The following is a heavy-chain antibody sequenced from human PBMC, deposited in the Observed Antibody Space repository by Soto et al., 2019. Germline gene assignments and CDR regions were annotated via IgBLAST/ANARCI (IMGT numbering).Heavy chain of an antibody. Sequence: QVQLLQSGAEVRKPGASVKVSCKASGYTFTNYYLYWVRQAPGQGLEWMGVINPSGGATSYARKFQGRVTMTADASTSTVYMDLSGLRSEDSAIYFCARNILPPIQPADIDFYHYGMDVWGQGTTVTVSS. CDR1: GYTFTNYY. CDR3: ARNILPPIQPADIDFYHYGMDV. CDR2: INPSGGAT. V-gene: IGHV1-46*01. J-gene: IGHJ6*02. D-gene: IGHD2-2*01.